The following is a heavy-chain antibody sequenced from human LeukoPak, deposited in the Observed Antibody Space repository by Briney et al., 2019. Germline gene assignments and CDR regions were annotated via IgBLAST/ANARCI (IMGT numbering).Heavy chain of an antibody. CDR3: ARGVYSYGPNDY. D-gene: IGHD5-18*01. J-gene: IGHJ4*02. CDR2: INHSGST. CDR1: GGSISSSSYY. V-gene: IGHV4-39*07. Sequence: SETLSLTCTVSGGSISSSSYYWSWIRQPPGKGLEWIGEINHSGSTNYNPFLKSRVTISVDTSKNQFSLKLSSVTAADTAVYYCARGVYSYGPNDYWGQGTLVTVSS.